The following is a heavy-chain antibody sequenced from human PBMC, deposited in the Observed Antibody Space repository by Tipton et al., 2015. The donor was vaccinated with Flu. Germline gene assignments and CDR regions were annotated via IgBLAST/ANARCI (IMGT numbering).Heavy chain of an antibody. CDR1: GFTVSSNY. J-gene: IGHJ3*02. Sequence: LRLSCAASGFTVSSNYMSWVRQPPGKGLEWIGSIYYSGSTYYNPSLKSRVTISVDTSKNQFSLKLSSVTAADTAVYYCAREGSGSYRAFDIWGQGTMVTVSS. V-gene: IGHV4-59*02. CDR2: IYYSGST. CDR3: AREGSGSYRAFDI. D-gene: IGHD1-26*01.